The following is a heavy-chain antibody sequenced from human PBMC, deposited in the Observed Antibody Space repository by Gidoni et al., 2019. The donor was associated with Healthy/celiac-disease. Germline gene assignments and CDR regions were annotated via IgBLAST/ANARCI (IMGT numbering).Heavy chain of an antibody. Sequence: QVQLVQSGAEVKKPGASVKVSCKASGYTFTSYGIRWVRQAPGQGLEWMGWISAYNGNTNYAQKLQGRVTMTTDTSTSTAYMELRSLRSDDTAVYYCAREGDTAMVKDYYYYGMDVWGQGTTVTVSS. V-gene: IGHV1-18*01. J-gene: IGHJ6*02. D-gene: IGHD5-18*01. CDR1: GYTFTSYG. CDR2: ISAYNGNT. CDR3: AREGDTAMVKDYYYYGMDV.